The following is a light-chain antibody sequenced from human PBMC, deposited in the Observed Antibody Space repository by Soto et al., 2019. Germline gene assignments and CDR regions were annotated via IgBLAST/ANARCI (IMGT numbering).Light chain of an antibody. V-gene: IGKV3D-15*01. Sequence: EIVMTQFPAPLSVSPGERAKHSCRASQRVRSNLVRYKQKPGQAPRLLIYGASTRATGIPARFSGSVSGTEFTLSISSLYSEDAAFYFCQQCNNLPPWTFGQVIKV. J-gene: IGKJ1*01. CDR3: QQCNNLPPWT. CDR2: GAS. CDR1: QRVRSN.